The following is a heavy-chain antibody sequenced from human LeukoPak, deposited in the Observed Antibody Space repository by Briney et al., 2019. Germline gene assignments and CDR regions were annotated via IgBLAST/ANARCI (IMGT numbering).Heavy chain of an antibody. Sequence: GGTLRLYCAASGFTFSNYNMNWVRQAPGKGLEWVSSISSSTSYIYYAASVKGRFTISRDNAKNSLYLQMNSLRAEDTAVYYCARGGSGGYYGDYWGQGTLVTVSS. CDR2: ISSSTSYI. V-gene: IGHV3-21*01. J-gene: IGHJ4*02. CDR1: GFTFSNYN. D-gene: IGHD3-22*01. CDR3: ARGGSGGYYGDY.